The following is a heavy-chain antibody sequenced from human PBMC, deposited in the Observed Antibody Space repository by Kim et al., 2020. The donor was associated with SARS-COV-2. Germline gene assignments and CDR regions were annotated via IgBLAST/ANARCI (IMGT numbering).Heavy chain of an antibody. D-gene: IGHD5-18*01. J-gene: IGHJ4*02. CDR1: GFTFSSYS. V-gene: IGHV3-21*01. Sequence: GGSLRLSCAASGFTFSSYSMNWVRQAPGKGLEWVSSISSSSSYIYYADSVKGRFTISRDNAKNSLYLQMNSLRAEDTAVYYCARDLTRERGYSYGIDYWGQGTLVTVSS. CDR2: ISSSSSYI. CDR3: ARDLTRERGYSYGIDY.